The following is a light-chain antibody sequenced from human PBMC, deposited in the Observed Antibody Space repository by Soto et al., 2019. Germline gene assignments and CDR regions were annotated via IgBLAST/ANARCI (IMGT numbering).Light chain of an antibody. J-gene: IGKJ1*01. V-gene: IGKV3-15*01. CDR1: QSVSGS. Sequence: EIVLTQSPATLSLSPGERATLSCRASQSVSGSLAWYQQKPGQAPRLLIYGASSRATGIPVRFSGSGSGTEFTLTISSLQSEDFAVYYCQQYNSYLWTFGQGTKVDIK. CDR2: GAS. CDR3: QQYNSYLWT.